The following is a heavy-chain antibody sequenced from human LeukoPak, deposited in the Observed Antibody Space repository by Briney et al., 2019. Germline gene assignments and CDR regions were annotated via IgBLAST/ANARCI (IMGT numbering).Heavy chain of an antibody. CDR2: IWYAGNNK. D-gene: IGHD2-2*01. Sequence: GGSLRLSCAASGFTFSNYAMHWVRQAPGKGLEWVALIWYAGNNKYYTDSVRGRFTISRDNSKNTLYLQMNSLRAEDTAVYYCAVIPATTSYFDYWGQGTLVTVSS. J-gene: IGHJ4*02. CDR1: GFTFSNYA. V-gene: IGHV3-33*01. CDR3: AVIPATTSYFDY.